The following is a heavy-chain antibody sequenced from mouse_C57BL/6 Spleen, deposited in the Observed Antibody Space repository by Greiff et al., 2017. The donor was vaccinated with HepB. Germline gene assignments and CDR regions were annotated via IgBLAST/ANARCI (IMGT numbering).Heavy chain of an antibody. CDR2: IWTGGGT. D-gene: IGHD1-1*01. CDR1: GFSLTSYA. CDR3: ARIYGSRGDWYFDV. Sequence: VQLQESGPGLVAPSQSLSITCTVSGFSLTSYAISWVRQPPGKGLEWLGVIWTGGGTNYNSALKSRLSISKDNSKSQVFLKMNSLHTDDTARYYCARIYGSRGDWYFDVWGTGTTVTVSS. J-gene: IGHJ1*03. V-gene: IGHV2-9-1*01.